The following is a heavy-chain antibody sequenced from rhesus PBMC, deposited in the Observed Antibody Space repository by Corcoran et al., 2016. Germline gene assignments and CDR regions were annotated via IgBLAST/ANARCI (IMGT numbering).Heavy chain of an antibody. J-gene: IGHJ6*01. CDR1: GASINSHW. D-gene: IGHD1-44*01. Sequence: QLHLSGPGLVKPSETLSLTCSVSGASINSHWWTWVRQPPGKALEWIGEMDGCSGTINYHPSLECRITFSKDASKCQFSLRFNSVTAADTAVYFCARDVGNLGLDSWGQGVVVTVSS. CDR2: MDGCSGTI. CDR3: ARDVGNLGLDS. V-gene: IGHV4-80*01.